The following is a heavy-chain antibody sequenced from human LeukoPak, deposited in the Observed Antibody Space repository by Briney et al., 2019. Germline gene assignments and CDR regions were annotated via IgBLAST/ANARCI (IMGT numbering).Heavy chain of an antibody. CDR2: ISHSGST. CDR3: ARLRRSRLAEFDY. V-gene: IGHV4-38-2*02. Sequence: SETLSLTCTVSGYSISSGYYWGWIRQPPGKGLKWVGSISHSGSTYYNPSLKSRVTISVDTSKNQFSLKLSSLTAADTAVYYCARLRRSRLAEFDYWGQGTLVTVSS. D-gene: IGHD3-3*02. J-gene: IGHJ4*02. CDR1: GYSISSGYY.